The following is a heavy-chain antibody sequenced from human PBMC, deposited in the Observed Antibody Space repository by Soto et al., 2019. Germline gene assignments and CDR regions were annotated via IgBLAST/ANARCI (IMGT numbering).Heavy chain of an antibody. J-gene: IGHJ4*02. CDR1: GYTFTSYA. CDR3: ARVGRYCSGGSCSHFDY. CDR2: INAGNGNT. V-gene: IGHV1-3*01. D-gene: IGHD2-15*01. Sequence: ASVKVSCKASGYTFTSYAMHWVRQAPGQRLEWMGWINAGNGNTKYSQKFQGRVAITRDTSASTAYMELSSLRSEDTAVYYCARVGRYCSGGSCSHFDYWGQGALVTVSS.